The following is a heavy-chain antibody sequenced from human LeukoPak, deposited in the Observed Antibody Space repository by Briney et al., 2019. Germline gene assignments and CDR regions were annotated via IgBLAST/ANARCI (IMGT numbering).Heavy chain of an antibody. J-gene: IGHJ6*03. D-gene: IGHD5-18*01. V-gene: IGHV3-33*08. CDR3: ARSGYSYGEGDYYMDV. Sequence: PGGSLRLSCAASGFSFSSYGIHWVRQAPGKGLEWVAVTSYDGTSKDYADSLKGRFTISRDNAKNSLYLQMNSLRAEDTAVYYCARSGYSYGEGDYYMDVWGKGTTVTISS. CDR2: TSYDGTSK. CDR1: GFSFSSYG.